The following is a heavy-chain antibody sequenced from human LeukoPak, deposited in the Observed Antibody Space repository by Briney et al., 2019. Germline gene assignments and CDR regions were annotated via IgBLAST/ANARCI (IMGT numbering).Heavy chain of an antibody. CDR2: IYYSGNT. Sequence: SETLSLTCTVSGVSISSSNSYWGWIRQPPGKGLEWIGSIYYSGNTYYNASLKSQVSISIDMSKNQFSLKLTSVTAADTAVYYCARQTGSGLFILPGGQGTLVTVSS. J-gene: IGHJ4*02. CDR1: GVSISSSNSY. CDR3: ARQTGSGLFILP. V-gene: IGHV4-39*01. D-gene: IGHD3-10*01.